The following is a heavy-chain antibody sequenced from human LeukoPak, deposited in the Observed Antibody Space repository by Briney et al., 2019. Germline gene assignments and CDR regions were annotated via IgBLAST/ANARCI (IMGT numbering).Heavy chain of an antibody. V-gene: IGHV1-2*02. Sequence: ASVKVSCKASGYTFTGYYIRWARQAPGQGLEWVGWINPNSGGTNYAQKFQGRVTMTRDTSISTAYMELSRLRSDDTAVYYCARVAAAPFDYWGQGTLVTVSS. CDR2: INPNSGGT. J-gene: IGHJ4*02. CDR1: GYTFTGYY. CDR3: ARVAAAPFDY. D-gene: IGHD6-13*01.